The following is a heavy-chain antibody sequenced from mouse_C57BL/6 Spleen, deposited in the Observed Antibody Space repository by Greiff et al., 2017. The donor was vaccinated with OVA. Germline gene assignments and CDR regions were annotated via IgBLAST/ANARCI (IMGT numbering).Heavy chain of an antibody. V-gene: IGHV1-42*01. J-gene: IGHJ1*03. D-gene: IGHD2-12*01. Sequence: VQLQQSGPELVKPGASVKISCKASGYSFTGYYMNWVKQSPEKSLEWIGEINPSTGGTTYNQKFKAKATLTVDKSSSTAYMQLKSLTSEDSAVYYCARRRPYWYFDVWGTGTTVTVSS. CDR1: GYSFTGYY. CDR3: ARRRPYWYFDV. CDR2: INPSTGGT.